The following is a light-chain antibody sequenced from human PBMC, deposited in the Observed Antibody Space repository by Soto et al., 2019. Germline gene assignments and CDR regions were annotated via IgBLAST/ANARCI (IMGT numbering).Light chain of an antibody. CDR1: QSIDNNY. CDR2: GAS. V-gene: IGKV3-20*01. CDR3: QQYSRAPLP. Sequence: EIVLTHSPGTLSLSPGERATLSCRASQSIDNNYLAWYQQKPGQAPRLVIYGASTRATDIPDRFSASGSGTDFTLTISRLEPEDFAVYYCQQYSRAPLPFGQGTKV. J-gene: IGKJ1*01.